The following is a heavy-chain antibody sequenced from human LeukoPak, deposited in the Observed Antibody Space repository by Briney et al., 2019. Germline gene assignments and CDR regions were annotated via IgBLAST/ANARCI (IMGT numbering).Heavy chain of an antibody. CDR1: GFTFSSYA. CDR2: ISCDGSNK. CDR3: ASQYYYDSSGYYPLDY. J-gene: IGHJ4*02. D-gene: IGHD3-22*01. Sequence: GGSLRLSCAASGFTFSSYAMHWVRQAPGKGLEWVAVISCDGSNKYYADSVKGRFTISRDNSKNTLYLQMNSLRAEDTAVYYCASQYYYDSSGYYPLDYWGQGTLVTVSS. V-gene: IGHV3-30-3*01.